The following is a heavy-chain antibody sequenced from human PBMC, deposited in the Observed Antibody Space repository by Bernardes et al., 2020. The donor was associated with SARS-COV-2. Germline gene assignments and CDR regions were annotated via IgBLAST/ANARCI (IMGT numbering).Heavy chain of an antibody. CDR3: ARERVRAYYGSGTYIPNY. CDR2: IWHDGTTT. V-gene: IGHV3-33*01. D-gene: IGHD3-10*01. J-gene: IGHJ4*02. Sequence: SLRLSCEASGFTFSDFGMHWVRQAPGKGLEWVTFIWHDGTTTYYADSVKGRFTISRDNSRNTVYLQMDTLRAEDSALYFCARERVRAYYGSGTYIPNYWGQGALVTVSS. CDR1: GFTFSDFG.